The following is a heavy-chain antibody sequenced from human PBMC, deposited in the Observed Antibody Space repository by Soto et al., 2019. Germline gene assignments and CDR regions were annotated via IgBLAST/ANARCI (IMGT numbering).Heavy chain of an antibody. J-gene: IGHJ4*02. CDR2: ISSSSYI. V-gene: IGHV3-21*01. CDR3: ARDLFDFWSGYYFDY. D-gene: IGHD3-3*01. Sequence: GGSLRLSCVASGFTFSSYSMNWVRQAPGKGLEWVSSISSSSYIYYADSVKGRFTISRDNSKNTLYLQMNSLRAEDTAVYYCARDLFDFWSGYYFDYWGQGSLVTVSS. CDR1: GFTFSSYS.